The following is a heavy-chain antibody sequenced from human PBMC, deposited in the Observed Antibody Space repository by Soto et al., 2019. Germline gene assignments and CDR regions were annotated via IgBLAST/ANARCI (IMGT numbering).Heavy chain of an antibody. V-gene: IGHV3-48*03. Sequence: GSLRISCATSGFTFSSYEMNWFRQAPGKGLEWVSYISSSGSTIYYADPVKGRFTISRDNAKNSLYLQMDSLRAEDTAVYYCARDQEAGSFFPYYYGMDVWGQGTTVTVS. CDR2: ISSSGSTI. J-gene: IGHJ6*02. CDR3: ARDQEAGSFFPYYYGMDV. D-gene: IGHD6-13*01. CDR1: GFTFSSYE.